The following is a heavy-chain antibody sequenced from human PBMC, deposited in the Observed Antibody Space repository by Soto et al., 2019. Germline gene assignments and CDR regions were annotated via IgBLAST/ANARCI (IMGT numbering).Heavy chain of an antibody. CDR2: ISASGGST. D-gene: IGHD4-17*01. CDR3: AKSTRQYGDRVSFDY. J-gene: IGHJ4*02. Sequence: GGSLRLSCAASRFSFSTYAMSWVRQAPGKGLEWVSSISASGGSTYYADSVKGRFTISSDNSKSTLILQMSSLRDKDTAVYYCAKSTRQYGDRVSFDYWGQGTLVTVSS. V-gene: IGHV3-23*01. CDR1: RFSFSTYA.